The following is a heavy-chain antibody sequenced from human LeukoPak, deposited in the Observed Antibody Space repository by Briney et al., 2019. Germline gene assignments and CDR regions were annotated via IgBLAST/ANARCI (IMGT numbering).Heavy chain of an antibody. D-gene: IGHD3-16*01. CDR2: ISYDGSNK. Sequence: GGSLRLSCAASGFTFSSYAMHWVRQAPGKGLEWVAVISYDGSNKYYAGSVKGRFTISRDNSKNTLYLQMNSLRAEDTAVYYCARDSGGTFDYWGQGTLVTVSS. CDR1: GFTFSSYA. J-gene: IGHJ4*02. V-gene: IGHV3-30*04. CDR3: ARDSGGTFDY.